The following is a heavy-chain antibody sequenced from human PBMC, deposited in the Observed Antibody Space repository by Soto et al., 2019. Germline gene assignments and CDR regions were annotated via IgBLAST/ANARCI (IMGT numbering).Heavy chain of an antibody. CDR3: AKDASLGYCSGGSCSTDFDY. J-gene: IGHJ4*02. D-gene: IGHD2-15*01. CDR1: GFTFSSYA. V-gene: IGHV3-23*01. CDR2: ISGSGGST. Sequence: EVQLLESGGGLVQPGGSLRLSCAASGFTFSSYAMSWVRQAPGKGLEWVSAISGSGGSTYYADSVKGRFTISRDNSKNTLYLQMNSLRAEDTAVYYCAKDASLGYCSGGSCSTDFDYWGQGTLVTVSS.